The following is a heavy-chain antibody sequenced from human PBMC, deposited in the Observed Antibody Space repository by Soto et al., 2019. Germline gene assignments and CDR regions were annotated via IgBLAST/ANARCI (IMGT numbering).Heavy chain of an antibody. CDR2: ISTSSTTI. Sequence: EVQLVESGGGLVQPGGSLRLSCAASGFTFSSYTMNWVRQAPGKGLEWVSYISTSSTTIYYADSVEGRFTISRDNAKNSLYLQMNSLRAEDTAVYYCARGDSSGYGRVFDYWGQGTLVTVSS. D-gene: IGHD3-22*01. CDR1: GFTFSSYT. CDR3: ARGDSSGYGRVFDY. J-gene: IGHJ4*02. V-gene: IGHV3-48*01.